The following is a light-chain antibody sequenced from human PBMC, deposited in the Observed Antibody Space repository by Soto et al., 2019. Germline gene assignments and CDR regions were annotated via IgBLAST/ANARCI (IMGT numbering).Light chain of an antibody. V-gene: IGKV3-15*01. CDR1: QTISND. CDR2: GAS. CDR3: QQNNKWPPVT. Sequence: EVVMTQSPATVSVSPGEGVTLSGRASQTISNDLASYQQKPGQAPRLLIYGASTRATGVPARFSGGGSGTEFTLTISSLQSEAFAFYYCQQNNKWPPVTFGGGTKVEIK. J-gene: IGKJ4*01.